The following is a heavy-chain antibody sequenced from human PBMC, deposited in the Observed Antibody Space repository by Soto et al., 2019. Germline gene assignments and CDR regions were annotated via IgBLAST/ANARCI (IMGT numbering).Heavy chain of an antibody. D-gene: IGHD3-3*01. J-gene: IGHJ4*02. CDR2: IYYSGST. V-gene: IGHV4-59*08. Sequence: SETLSLTCTVSGGSLSSYDWSWIRPTPGKGLEWIGYIYYSGSTNYNPSLKSRVTISVDTSKNQFSLKLSSVTAADTAVYYCARHGHYDFWSGYLYYFDYWGQGTLVTVSS. CDR1: GGSLSSYD. CDR3: ARHGHYDFWSGYLYYFDY.